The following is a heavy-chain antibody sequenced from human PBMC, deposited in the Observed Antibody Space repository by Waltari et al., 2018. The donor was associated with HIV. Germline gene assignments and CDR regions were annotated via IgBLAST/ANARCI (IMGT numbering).Heavy chain of an antibody. CDR1: GGSISSYS. D-gene: IGHD4-4*01. CDR3: ARVGVAVTEDYYYYYGMDV. V-gene: IGHV4-59*01. Sequence: QVQLQESGPGLVKPSETLSLTCTVSGGSISSYSWGWILTPPGKGLEWIGYIYYSGSTNYNPSLKSRVTISVDTSKNQCSLKLSSVTAADTAVYYCARVGVAVTEDYYYYYGMDVWGQGTTVTVSS. CDR2: IYYSGST. J-gene: IGHJ6*02.